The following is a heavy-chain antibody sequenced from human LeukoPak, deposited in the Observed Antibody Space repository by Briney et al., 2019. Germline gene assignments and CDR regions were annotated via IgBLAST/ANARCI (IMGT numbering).Heavy chain of an antibody. CDR1: GGTFSSYA. D-gene: IGHD2-15*01. Sequence: ASVKVSCKASGGTFSSYAISWVRQAPGQGLEWMGIINIGGGTTIYAQKFQGRVTMTRDTSTSTVYMELSSLRSEDTAVYYCARLVVVAATYAFDIWGQGTMVTVSS. V-gene: IGHV1-46*01. CDR3: ARLVVVAATYAFDI. CDR2: INIGGGTT. J-gene: IGHJ3*02.